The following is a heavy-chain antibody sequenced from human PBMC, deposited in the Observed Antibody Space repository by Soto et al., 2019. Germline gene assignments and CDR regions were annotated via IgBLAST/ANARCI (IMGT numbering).Heavy chain of an antibody. J-gene: IGHJ4*02. CDR1: GGSISSGDYY. CDR3: ARLGGYYQAFDS. D-gene: IGHD3-22*01. Sequence: SETLSLTCTVSGGSISSGDYYWGWIRQSPGKGLEWIGYIYYTGTTKYNPSLKSRVTISVDSSKSQFSLKLDSVTAADTAVYYCARLGGYYQAFDSWGQGTLVTVSS. V-gene: IGHV4-61*05. CDR2: IYYTGTT.